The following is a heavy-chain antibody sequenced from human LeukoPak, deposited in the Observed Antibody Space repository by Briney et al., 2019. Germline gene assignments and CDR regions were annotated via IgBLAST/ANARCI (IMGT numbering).Heavy chain of an antibody. CDR2: ISYDGSNK. D-gene: IGHD3-10*01. Sequence: GRSLRLSCAASGFTFSSYAMHWVRQAPGKGLEWVAVISYDGSNKYYADSVKGRFTISRDNSKNTLYLQMNSLRAEDTAVYYCARELLWFGEKLDPLGYWGQGTLVTVSP. V-gene: IGHV3-30*04. J-gene: IGHJ4*02. CDR1: GFTFSSYA. CDR3: ARELLWFGEKLDPLGY.